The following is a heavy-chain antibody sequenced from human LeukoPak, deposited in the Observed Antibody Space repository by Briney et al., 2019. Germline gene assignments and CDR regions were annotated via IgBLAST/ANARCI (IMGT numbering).Heavy chain of an antibody. V-gene: IGHV4-4*07. CDR3: ARDLTGTTFWYYYGMDV. D-gene: IGHD1-7*01. CDR2: IYTSWST. Sequence: PSETLSLTCTVSGGSISSYYWSWLRQPAGKGLEWIGRIYTSWSTNYNPSLKSRVTMSVDTYKNQFSLKLSSETAADTAVYYCARDLTGTTFWYYYGMDVWGQGTTVTVSS. CDR1: GGSISSYY. J-gene: IGHJ6*02.